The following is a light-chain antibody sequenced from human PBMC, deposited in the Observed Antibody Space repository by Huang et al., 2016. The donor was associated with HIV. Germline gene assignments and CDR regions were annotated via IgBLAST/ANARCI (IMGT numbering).Light chain of an antibody. CDR1: QSLLHSDGNNY. Sequence: DVVMTQSPLSLPVTPGEPASISCRSSQSLLHSDGNNYFDWYLQKPGQSPQLLIYLGSNRASGVPERFSGSGSGTDFTLKSSRVEAADVGVYYCMQGLRTPRTFGQGTRLEIK. CDR3: MQGLRTPRT. J-gene: IGKJ2*01. V-gene: IGKV2-28*01. CDR2: LGS.